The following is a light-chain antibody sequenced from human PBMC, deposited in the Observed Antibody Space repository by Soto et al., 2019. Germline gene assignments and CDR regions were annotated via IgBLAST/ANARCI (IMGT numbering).Light chain of an antibody. Sequence: EIVLTQSPGTLSVSPGESATLSCRASQSVSSSYLAWYQQKPGQAPRLLIYGASSRATGIQDRFSGSGSGTDSTLTISRLEPEDFAVYYCKQYGSSRACGQGTKVDIK. CDR2: GAS. J-gene: IGKJ1*01. CDR3: KQYGSSRA. CDR1: QSVSSSY. V-gene: IGKV3-20*01.